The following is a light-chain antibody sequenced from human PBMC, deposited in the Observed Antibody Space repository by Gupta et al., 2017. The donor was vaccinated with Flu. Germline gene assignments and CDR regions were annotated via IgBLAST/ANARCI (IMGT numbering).Light chain of an antibody. Sequence: IVFPQSPGPQSLSPRERVALHCWASQSVVSNFLTWYQQKAGQAPRLLIYGASNMATGIPDRFSGSGSGTDFTLTINRLEPEDCAVYYCQNYGNSPLTFGGGTKVEIK. CDR2: GAS. J-gene: IGKJ4*01. V-gene: IGKV3-20*01. CDR3: QNYGNSPLT. CDR1: QSVVSNF.